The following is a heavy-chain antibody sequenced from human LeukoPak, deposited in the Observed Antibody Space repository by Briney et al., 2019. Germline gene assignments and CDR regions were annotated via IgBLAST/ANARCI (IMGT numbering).Heavy chain of an antibody. CDR2: IYSGGST. Sequence: GGSLRLSCAASEFSVGSNYMTWVRQAPGKGLEWVSLIYSGGSTYYADSVKGRFTISRDNSKNTLYLQMNSLRAEDTAVYYCARDFGPANYDILTGYSLWGQGTLVTVSS. D-gene: IGHD3-9*01. V-gene: IGHV3-66*01. CDR3: ARDFGPANYDILTGYSL. J-gene: IGHJ4*02. CDR1: EFSVGSNY.